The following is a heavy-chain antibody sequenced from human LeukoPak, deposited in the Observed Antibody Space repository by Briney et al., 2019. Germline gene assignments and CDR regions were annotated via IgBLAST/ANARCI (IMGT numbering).Heavy chain of an antibody. V-gene: IGHV3-23*01. Sequence: GSLRLSCAASGFTVSSYAMSWVRQAPGKGLEWVSAISGSGGSTYYADSVKGRFTISRDNSKNTLYLQMNSLRAEDTAVYYCAKDRVFQTIAVAGTGVFDYWGQGTLVTVSS. D-gene: IGHD6-19*01. CDR2: ISGSGGST. J-gene: IGHJ4*02. CDR1: GFTVSSYA. CDR3: AKDRVFQTIAVAGTGVFDY.